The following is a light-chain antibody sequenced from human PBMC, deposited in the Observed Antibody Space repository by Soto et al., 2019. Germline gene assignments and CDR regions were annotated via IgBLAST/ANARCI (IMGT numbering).Light chain of an antibody. CDR2: AAS. J-gene: IGKJ4*01. V-gene: IGKV1-39*01. CDR1: RSISSY. CDR3: QQSYSTPR. Sequence: DIQMTQSPSSLSASVGDRVTITCRASRSISSYLNWYQQKPGKAPKLLIYAASSLQSGVPSRVSGSGSGTDFTLTISSLQPEDFATYYCQQSYSTPRFGGGTKVDIK.